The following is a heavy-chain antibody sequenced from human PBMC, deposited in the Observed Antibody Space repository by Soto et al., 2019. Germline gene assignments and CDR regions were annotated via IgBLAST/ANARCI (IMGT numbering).Heavy chain of an antibody. CDR1: GFTFSSYG. CDR3: AKAYRIAAAGTPDY. Sequence: QVQLVESGGGVVQPGRSLRLSCAASGFTFSSYGMHWVRQAPGKGLEWVAVISYDGSNKYYADSVKGRFTISRDNSKNTLYLQMNSLRAEDTAVYYCAKAYRIAAAGTPDYWGQGTLVTVSS. V-gene: IGHV3-30*18. D-gene: IGHD6-13*01. J-gene: IGHJ4*02. CDR2: ISYDGSNK.